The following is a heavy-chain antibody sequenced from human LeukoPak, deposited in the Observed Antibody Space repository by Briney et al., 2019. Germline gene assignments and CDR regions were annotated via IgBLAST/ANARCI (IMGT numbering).Heavy chain of an antibody. J-gene: IGHJ5*02. V-gene: IGHV4-59*12. CDR2: IYYSGNT. CDR1: GGSISSYY. CDR3: ARVYCSGGSCYRHNWFDP. D-gene: IGHD2-15*01. Sequence: SETLSLTCTVSGGSISSYYWSWIRQPPGKGLEWIGSIYYSGNTDYNPSLKSRVTILVETSKNQFSLKVSSVTAADTAVYYCARVYCSGGSCYRHNWFDPWGQGTLVTVSS.